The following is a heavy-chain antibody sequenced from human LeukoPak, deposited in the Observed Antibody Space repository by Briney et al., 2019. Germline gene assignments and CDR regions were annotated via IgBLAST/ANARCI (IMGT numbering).Heavy chain of an antibody. Sequence: GGSLRLSCTASGFTFRSYAMNWVRQAPGKGLEWVGRIKSKTDGGTTDYAAPVKGRFTISRDDSKNTLYLQMNSLKTEDTAVYYCTTTSDYGDHKRWGQGTLVTVSS. D-gene: IGHD4-17*01. J-gene: IGHJ4*02. CDR2: IKSKTDGGTT. CDR3: TTTSDYGDHKR. CDR1: GFTFRSYA. V-gene: IGHV3-15*01.